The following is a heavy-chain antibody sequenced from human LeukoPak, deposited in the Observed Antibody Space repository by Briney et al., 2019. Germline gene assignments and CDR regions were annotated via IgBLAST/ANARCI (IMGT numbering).Heavy chain of an antibody. CDR1: GFTFSNAW. Sequence: GGSLRLSCAASGFTFSNAWMSWVRQAPGKGLEWVGRIKSKTDGGTTDYAAPVKGRFTISRDDSKNTLYLQMYSLKTEDTAVYYCTTIRYCSSTSCSYWGQGTLVTVSS. J-gene: IGHJ4*02. CDR2: IKSKTDGGTT. V-gene: IGHV3-15*01. D-gene: IGHD2-2*01. CDR3: TTIRYCSSTSCSY.